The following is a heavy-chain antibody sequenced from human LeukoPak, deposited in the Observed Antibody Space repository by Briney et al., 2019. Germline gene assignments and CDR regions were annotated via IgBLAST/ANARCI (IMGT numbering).Heavy chain of an antibody. V-gene: IGHV3-21*01. CDR1: GFTFSSYS. Sequence: GGSLRLSCAASGFTFSSYSMNWVRQAPGKGLEWVSSISSSSSYIYYADSVKGRFTISRDNAKNSLYLQMNSLRAEDTAVYYCARDSSGYYSPHWGQGTLVTVSS. J-gene: IGHJ1*01. D-gene: IGHD3-22*01. CDR3: ARDSSGYYSPH. CDR2: ISSSSSYI.